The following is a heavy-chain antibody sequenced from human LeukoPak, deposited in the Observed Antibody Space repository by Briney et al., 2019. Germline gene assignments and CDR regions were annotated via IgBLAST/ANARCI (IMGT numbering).Heavy chain of an antibody. D-gene: IGHD3-22*01. CDR3: AKSGDYYDSSGYYYGNYFDY. J-gene: IGHJ4*02. V-gene: IGHV3-23*01. CDR1: GFTFSSYA. Sequence: PGGSLRLSCAASGFTFSSYAMSWVRQAPGKGLEWVSAISGSGGSTYYADSVKGRFTISRDNSKNTLYLQMNSLRAEDTAVYYCAKSGDYYDSSGYYYGNYFDYWGQGTLVTVSS. CDR2: ISGSGGST.